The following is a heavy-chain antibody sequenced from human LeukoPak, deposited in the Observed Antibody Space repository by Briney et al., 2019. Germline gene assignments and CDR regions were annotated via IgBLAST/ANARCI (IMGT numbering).Heavy chain of an antibody. D-gene: IGHD3-10*01. CDR3: ASRFTMPLIRGAFDI. CDR2: FDDGERT. V-gene: IGHV4-34*01. CDR1: GGSFSSYS. Sequence: SETLSLTCAVYGGSFSSYSWIFIRQPPGKGLEWIGEFDDGERTNYNPSLKSRATISVDTSKNQFSLKLSSVTAADTAMYYCASRFTMPLIRGAFDIWGQGTTVIVSS. J-gene: IGHJ3*02.